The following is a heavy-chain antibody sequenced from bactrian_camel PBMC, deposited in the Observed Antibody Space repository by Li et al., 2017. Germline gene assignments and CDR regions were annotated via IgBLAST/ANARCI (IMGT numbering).Heavy chain of an antibody. CDR1: GYTYNRNC. CDR2: ILAGGSTP. CDR3: AARVDGCTSLWHGGFPY. D-gene: IGHD5*01. Sequence: HVQLVESGGGSVQAGGSLRLSCAASGYTYNRNCMAWFRQAPGREREGVASIHVGESSILAGGSTPYYADSVKGRSTISQDSARNTTYLQMNSLKPADSGMYYCAARVDGCTSLWHGGFPYWGQGTQVTVS. J-gene: IGHJ4*01. V-gene: IGHV3S1*01.